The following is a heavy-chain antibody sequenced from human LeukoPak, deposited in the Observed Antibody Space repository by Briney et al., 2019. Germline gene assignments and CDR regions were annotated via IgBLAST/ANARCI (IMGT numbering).Heavy chain of an antibody. J-gene: IGHJ4*02. D-gene: IGHD6-13*01. CDR1: GYTFTSNY. Sequence: ASVKVSCKAFGYTFTSNYMHWVRQAPGQGPEWMGVISPSGGSTTYAQKFQGRVTLTRDMSTSTDYLELSSLRSEDTAVYYCAREGMSSSSWYGSSPFDYWGQGTLVTVSS. V-gene: IGHV1-46*01. CDR2: ISPSGGST. CDR3: AREGMSSSSWYGSSPFDY.